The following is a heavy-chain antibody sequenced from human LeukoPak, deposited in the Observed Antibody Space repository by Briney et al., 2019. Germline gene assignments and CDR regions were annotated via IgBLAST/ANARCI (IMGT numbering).Heavy chain of an antibody. CDR3: ARGGDFWSGYYIDY. CDR2: IYYSGST. Sequence: SETLSLTCTVSGGSISSGDYYWSWIRQPPGKGLEWIGYIYYSGSTYYNPSLKSRVTISVDTPKNQFSLKLSSVTAADTAVYYCARGGDFWSGYYIDYWGQGTLVTVSS. V-gene: IGHV4-30-4*01. J-gene: IGHJ4*02. CDR1: GGSISSGDYY. D-gene: IGHD3-3*01.